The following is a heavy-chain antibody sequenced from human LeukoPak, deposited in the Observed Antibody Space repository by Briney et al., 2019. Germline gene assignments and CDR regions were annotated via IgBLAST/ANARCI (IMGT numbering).Heavy chain of an antibody. Sequence: GGSLRLSCAASGFTVSNNYMSWVRQAPGKGLEWGSVIYTGDTTYYTDSVKGRFTISRDNAKNTLYLQMNSLRAEDTAVYYCARDSGYIYGQGLPAGFDYWGQGTLVTVSS. V-gene: IGHV3-53*01. CDR1: GFTVSNNY. CDR2: IYTGDTT. CDR3: ARDSGYIYGQGLPAGFDY. J-gene: IGHJ4*02. D-gene: IGHD5-18*01.